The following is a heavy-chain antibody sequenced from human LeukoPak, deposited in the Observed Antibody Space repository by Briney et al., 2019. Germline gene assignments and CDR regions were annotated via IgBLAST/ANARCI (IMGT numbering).Heavy chain of an antibody. CDR3: ARVWGPRGAFDI. J-gene: IGHJ3*02. Sequence: PGGSLRLSCAASGFTFSSYEMNWVRQAPGKGLEWVSYISSSGSSTHYADSVKGRFTISRDNAKNSLYLQMNSLRAEDTAVYYCARVWGPRGAFDIWGQGTMVTVSS. V-gene: IGHV3-48*03. CDR1: GFTFSSYE. CDR2: ISSSGSST. D-gene: IGHD3-16*01.